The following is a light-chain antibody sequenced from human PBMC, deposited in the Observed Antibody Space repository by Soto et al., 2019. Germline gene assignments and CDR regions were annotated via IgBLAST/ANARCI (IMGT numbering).Light chain of an antibody. Sequence: QAVVTQEPSLTVSPGGTVTLTCAPSSGAVTSGNYPNWFQQKPGQAPRALIYSTNHKYSWTPARFSGSLLGGKAALTLSGVRPEDEADYYCLLYYGGQLGVFGGGTKLTVL. CDR3: LLYYGGQLGV. CDR1: SGAVTSGNY. V-gene: IGLV7-43*01. J-gene: IGLJ2*01. CDR2: STN.